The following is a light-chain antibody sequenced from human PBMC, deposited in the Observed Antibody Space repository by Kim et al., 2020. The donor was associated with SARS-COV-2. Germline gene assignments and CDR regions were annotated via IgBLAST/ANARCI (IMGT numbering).Light chain of an antibody. J-gene: IGLJ1*01. CDR1: SSDVGGYNY. Sequence: GQSITIYCTGTSSDVGGYNYVSWYQHHPGKAPKFMIYDVTERPSGVSNRFSGSKSGNTASLTISGLQAEDEADYYCSSYTSSHTFVFGTGTKATVL. CDR2: DVT. CDR3: SSYTSSHTFV. V-gene: IGLV2-14*03.